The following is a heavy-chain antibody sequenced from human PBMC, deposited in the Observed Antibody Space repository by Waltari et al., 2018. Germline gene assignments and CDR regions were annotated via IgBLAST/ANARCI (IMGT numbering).Heavy chain of an antibody. V-gene: IGHV3-30*18. D-gene: IGHD1-26*01. CDR3: AKDYEWELLGFDY. Sequence: QVQLVESGGGVVQPGRSLRLSCAASGFTFSSYGMHWVRQAPGKGLEWVAVISYDGSNKYYADSVKGRFTISRDKSKNTRYLQMNSLRAEDTAVYYCAKDYEWELLGFDYWGQGTLVTVSS. CDR2: ISYDGSNK. CDR1: GFTFSSYG. J-gene: IGHJ4*02.